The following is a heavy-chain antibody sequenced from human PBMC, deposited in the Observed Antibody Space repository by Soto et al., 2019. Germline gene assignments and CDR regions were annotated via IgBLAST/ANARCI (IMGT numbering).Heavy chain of an antibody. V-gene: IGHV1-18*01. Sequence: QVQLVQSGDEVRKPGSSVKVSCKASGYIFVNYGIAWVRQAPVQGLEWMGWISPYSGNTHYASKVQGGLTMTTVTSSGTAYLYLGGLKSADTAVYCCAMVDNYVTPTPRDVWGQGTTVTVS. CDR1: GYIFVNYG. CDR3: AMVDNYVTPTPRDV. J-gene: IGHJ6*02. CDR2: ISPYSGNT. D-gene: IGHD3-16*01.